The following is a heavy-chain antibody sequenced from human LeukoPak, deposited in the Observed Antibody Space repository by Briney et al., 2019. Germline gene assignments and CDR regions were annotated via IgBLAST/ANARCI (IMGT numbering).Heavy chain of an antibody. Sequence: GGSLRLSCAASGFTFSSYEMNWVRQAPGKGLEWVSYISSSGRTTYYADSVKGRFTISRDNAKNSLYLQMNSLRADDTAVYYCVKPYYYSSGSLSWGQGTLVTVSS. J-gene: IGHJ4*02. CDR3: VKPYYYSSGSLS. CDR1: GFTFSSYE. D-gene: IGHD3-10*01. V-gene: IGHV3-48*03. CDR2: ISSSGRTT.